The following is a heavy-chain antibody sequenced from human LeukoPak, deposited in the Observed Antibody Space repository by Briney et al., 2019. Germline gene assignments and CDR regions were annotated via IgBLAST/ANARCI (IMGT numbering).Heavy chain of an antibody. D-gene: IGHD4-17*01. CDR1: GGSISSYY. CDR2: IYYGGST. CDR3: ARHAYGDFTFFDY. V-gene: IGHV4-59*08. J-gene: IGHJ4*02. Sequence: PSETLSLTCTVSGGSISSYYWSWIRQPPGKGLEWIGYIYYGGSTNYNPSLKSRVTISVDTSKNQFSLKLSSVTAADTAVYSCARHAYGDFTFFDYWGQGTLVTVSS.